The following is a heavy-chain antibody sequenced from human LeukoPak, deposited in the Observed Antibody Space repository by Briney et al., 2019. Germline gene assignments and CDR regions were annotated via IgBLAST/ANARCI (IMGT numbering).Heavy chain of an antibody. CDR2: ISNDGNNK. CDR1: GLTFSRYA. Sequence: PGGSLRLSCEASGLTFSRYAMHWVRQVPGKGLEWVAVISNDGNNKYYSDSVRGRFTISRDNSESTLFLQMNSLRAEDTAVYYCARTERYYYDNSGNYYDLGGPHFDSWGQGTLVTVSS. V-gene: IGHV3-30*03. J-gene: IGHJ4*02. CDR3: ARTERYYYDNSGNYYDLGGPHFDS. D-gene: IGHD3-22*01.